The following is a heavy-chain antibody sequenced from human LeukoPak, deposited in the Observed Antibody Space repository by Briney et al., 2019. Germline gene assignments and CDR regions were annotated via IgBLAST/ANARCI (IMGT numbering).Heavy chain of an antibody. V-gene: IGHV4-59*01. CDR1: GGSISSYY. CDR3: ARVVDEHQLQTGWFDP. Sequence: PSETLSLTCTVSGGSISSYYWSWIRQPPWKGLEWIGYIYYSGTTTYNPSLKSRVTISLDTSKKQFSLKLSSVTAADTAVYYCARVVDEHQLQTGWFDPWGQGTLVTVSS. D-gene: IGHD6-13*01. CDR2: IYYSGTT. J-gene: IGHJ5*02.